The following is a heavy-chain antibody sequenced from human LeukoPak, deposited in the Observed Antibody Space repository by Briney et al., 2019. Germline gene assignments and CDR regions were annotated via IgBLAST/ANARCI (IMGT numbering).Heavy chain of an antibody. CDR1: GYSLNNFA. CDR3: AKKGSRTIATGGFDC. CDR2: ISGLGERT. Sequence: GGSLRLSCAASGYSLNNFALSWVRRAPGKGLEWVSAISGLGERTFYADSVKGRFAVSRDSSKNTLDLQMNSLRAEDTAVYYCAKKGSRTIATGGFDCWGQGTLVTVSS. V-gene: IGHV3-23*01. D-gene: IGHD6-13*01. J-gene: IGHJ4*02.